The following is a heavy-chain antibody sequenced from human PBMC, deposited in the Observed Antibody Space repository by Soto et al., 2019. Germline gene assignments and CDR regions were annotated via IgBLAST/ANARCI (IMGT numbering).Heavy chain of an antibody. D-gene: IGHD5-12*01. J-gene: IGHJ1*01. CDR3: AHSGYVV. Sequence: ASVKVSCKASGYSFTNYYMHWVRQAPGQGLEWMGTINAGGGYTTYAQRFQGRVTMTRDTSTSTVSMELSSLRYEDTAVYYCAHSGYVVWGQG. CDR1: GYSFTNYY. V-gene: IGHV1-46*03. CDR2: INAGGGYT.